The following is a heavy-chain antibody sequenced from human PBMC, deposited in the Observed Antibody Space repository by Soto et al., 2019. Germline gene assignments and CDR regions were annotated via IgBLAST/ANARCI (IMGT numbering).Heavy chain of an antibody. CDR3: AIWGGPPYAFDI. Sequence: GESLKISCKGSGYSFTNYWIGWVRQLPGKGLEWMGIIYPGDSDTKYSPSFQGQVTISADRSISTAYLQWSSLRASDTAMYYCAIWGGPPYAFDIWGQGTRVTLSS. J-gene: IGHJ3*02. CDR1: GYSFTNYW. CDR2: IYPGDSDT. V-gene: IGHV5-51*01. D-gene: IGHD3-16*01.